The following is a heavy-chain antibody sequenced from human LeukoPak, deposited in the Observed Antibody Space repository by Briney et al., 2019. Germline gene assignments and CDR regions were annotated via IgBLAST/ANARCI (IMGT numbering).Heavy chain of an antibody. Sequence: ASVKVSCKVSGYTLTELSMHWVRQAPGKGLEWMGGFDPEDGETIYAQKFQGRVTITRDTSASTAYMELSSLRSEDTAAYYCARDRPGYCSSTSCYAGGANWFDPWGQGTLVTVSS. CDR2: FDPEDGET. V-gene: IGHV1-24*01. D-gene: IGHD2-2*01. J-gene: IGHJ5*02. CDR3: ARDRPGYCSSTSCYAGGANWFDP. CDR1: GYTLTELS.